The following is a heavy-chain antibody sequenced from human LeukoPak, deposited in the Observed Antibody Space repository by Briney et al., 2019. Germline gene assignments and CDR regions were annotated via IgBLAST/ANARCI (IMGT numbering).Heavy chain of an antibody. CDR2: INWNGGST. J-gene: IGHJ4*02. CDR3: ARLSGPGSGWTTLDY. CDR1: GFTFDDYG. V-gene: IGHV3-20*04. D-gene: IGHD6-19*01. Sequence: EGSLRLSCAASGFTFDDYGMSWVRQAPGKGLEWVSGINWNGGSTGYTDSVKGRFTISRDTAKNSLYLQMNSLRAEDTALYYCARLSGPGSGWTTLDYWGQGTLVTVSS.